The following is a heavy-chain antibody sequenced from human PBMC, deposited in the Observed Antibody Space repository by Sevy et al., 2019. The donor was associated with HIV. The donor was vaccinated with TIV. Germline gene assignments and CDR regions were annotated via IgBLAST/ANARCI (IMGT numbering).Heavy chain of an antibody. CDR2: ISYDRSDK. Sequence: GGSLRLSCAASGFTFGSYGMHWVRQAPGKGLEWVAYISYDRSDKNYGDSVKDRFTISRDNTKNTVYLQMNSLRAEDTAMCYCARVFSSYYFDYWGQGTLVTVSS. V-gene: IGHV3-30*02. CDR3: ARVFSSYYFDY. J-gene: IGHJ4*02. CDR1: GFTFGSYG.